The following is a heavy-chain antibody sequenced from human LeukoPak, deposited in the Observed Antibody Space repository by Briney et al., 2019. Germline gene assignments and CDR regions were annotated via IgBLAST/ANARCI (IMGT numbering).Heavy chain of an antibody. CDR3: ARSGFRMVRGVRSWFDP. CDR1: GGSISSSSYY. J-gene: IGHJ5*02. D-gene: IGHD3-10*01. V-gene: IGHV4-39*01. Sequence: PSETLSLTCTVSGGSISSSSYYWGWIRQPPGKGLEWIGSIYYSGSTYYNPSLKSRVTISVDTSKNQFSLKLSSVTAADTAVYYCARSGFRMVRGVRSWFDPWGQGTLVTVSS. CDR2: IYYSGST.